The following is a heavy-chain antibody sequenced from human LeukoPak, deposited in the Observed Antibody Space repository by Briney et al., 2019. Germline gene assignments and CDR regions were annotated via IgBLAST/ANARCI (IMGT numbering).Heavy chain of an antibody. J-gene: IGHJ4*02. V-gene: IGHV3-48*03. D-gene: IGHD4-17*01. CDR3: ANIFGSYGDDY. Sequence: GGSLRLSCAASGFTFSSYEMNWVRQAPGKGLEWVSYISSSGSTTYYADSVKGRFTISRDNAKNSLYLQMNSLRAEDTAVYYCANIFGSYGDDYWGQGTLVTVSS. CDR1: GFTFSSYE. CDR2: ISSSGSTT.